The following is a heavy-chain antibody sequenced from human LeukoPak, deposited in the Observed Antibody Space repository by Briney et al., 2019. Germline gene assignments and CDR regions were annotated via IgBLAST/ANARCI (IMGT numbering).Heavy chain of an antibody. Sequence: GESLKISCKGSGYSFTSYWIGWVRQMPGKGLEWMGIIYPGDSDTRYSPSFQGLVTISADKCSSTAYLQWSSLKASDTAMYYCARPHTMYYYDSSGYYYWGQVTL. J-gene: IGHJ4*02. CDR1: GYSFTSYW. V-gene: IGHV5-51*01. CDR2: IYPGDSDT. D-gene: IGHD3-22*01. CDR3: ARPHTMYYYDSSGYYY.